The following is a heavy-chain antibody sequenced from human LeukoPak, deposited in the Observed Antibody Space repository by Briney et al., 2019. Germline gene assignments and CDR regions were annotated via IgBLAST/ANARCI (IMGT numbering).Heavy chain of an antibody. CDR1: GGTFSSYA. CDR3: ARDYYYYMDV. V-gene: IGHV1-69*05. CDR2: IIPIFGTA. J-gene: IGHJ6*03. Sequence: SVKVSCKASGGTFSSYAISWVRQAPGQGLEWMGGIIPIFGTANYAQKFQGRVTMTRDMSTSTVYMELSSLRSEDTAVYYCARDYYYYMDVWGKGTTVTVSS.